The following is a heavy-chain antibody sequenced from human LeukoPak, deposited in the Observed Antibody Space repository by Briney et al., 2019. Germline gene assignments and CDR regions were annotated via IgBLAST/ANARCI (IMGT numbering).Heavy chain of an antibody. V-gene: IGHV1-18*04. Sequence: ASVKVSCTASGYTFTSYGISWVRQAPGQGLEWMGWISAYNGNTNYAQKLQGRVTMTTDTSTSTAYMELRSLRSDDTAVYYCARDGAYYDILTGYHPLDYWGQGTLVTVSS. CDR3: ARDGAYYDILTGYHPLDY. J-gene: IGHJ4*02. CDR2: ISAYNGNT. CDR1: GYTFTSYG. D-gene: IGHD3-9*01.